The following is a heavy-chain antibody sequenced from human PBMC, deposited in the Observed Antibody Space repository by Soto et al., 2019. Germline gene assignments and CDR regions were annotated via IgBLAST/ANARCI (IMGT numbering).Heavy chain of an antibody. CDR2: VSFDSKNK. CDR1: GFSFDSYS. CDR3: ARDWEALDV. V-gene: IGHV3-30*03. Sequence: GGSLRLSCAASGFSFDSYSMHWVRQAPGKGLEWVTTVSFDSKNKYYIDSVEGRFTISRDNSKKMLYLQMNSLRHEDMAVYYCARDWEALDVWGQGTTVTVSS. D-gene: IGHD1-26*01. J-gene: IGHJ6*02.